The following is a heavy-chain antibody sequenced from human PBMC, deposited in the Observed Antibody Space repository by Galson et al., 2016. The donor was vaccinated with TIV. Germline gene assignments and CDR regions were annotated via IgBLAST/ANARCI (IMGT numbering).Heavy chain of an antibody. CDR2: FDPEVSKT. D-gene: IGHD2/OR15-2a*01. CDR1: GNSLTELV. V-gene: IGHV1-24*01. J-gene: IGHJ4*02. Sequence: CKVSGNSLTELVMHWVRQAPGKGFEWMGGFDPEVSKTVYARKFQGRVTMTADTYRDTAYMELGSLRIEDTAVYYCATVAWFPGLSLDNWGQGTLVTVSS. CDR3: ATVAWFPGLSLDN.